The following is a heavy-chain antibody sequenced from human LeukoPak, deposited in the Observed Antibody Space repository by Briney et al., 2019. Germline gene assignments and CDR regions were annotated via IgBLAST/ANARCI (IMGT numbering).Heavy chain of an antibody. D-gene: IGHD4-17*01. V-gene: IGHV1-24*01. J-gene: IGHJ4*02. CDR2: FDPEDGET. CDR1: GYTLTELS. Sequence: GASVKVSCKVSGYTLTELSMHWVRQAPGKGLEWMGGFDPEDGETIYAQKFQGRVTMTEDTSTDTAYMEPSSLRSEDTAVYYCATGDYGDYAFDYWGQGTLVTVSS. CDR3: ATGDYGDYAFDY.